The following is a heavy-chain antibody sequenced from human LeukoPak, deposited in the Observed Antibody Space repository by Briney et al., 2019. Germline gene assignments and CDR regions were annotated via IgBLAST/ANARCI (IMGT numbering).Heavy chain of an antibody. J-gene: IGHJ4*02. CDR3: ARLSETPAFYPGGPYLYLAY. CDR2: MNPSTGNT. Sequence: GASVKVSCKASGYTFSSYDINWVRQATGQGLEWMGWMNPSTGNTGYAQKFQGRVTMTRDTSTSTAYMELSSLKSEDTAVYYCARLSETPAFYPGGPYLYLAYWGQGAQVTVSS. V-gene: IGHV1-8*01. D-gene: IGHD2-8*02. CDR1: GYTFSSYD.